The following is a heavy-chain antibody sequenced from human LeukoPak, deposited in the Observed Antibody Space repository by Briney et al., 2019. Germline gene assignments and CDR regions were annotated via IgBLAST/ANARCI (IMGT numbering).Heavy chain of an antibody. CDR3: ARRDGYNSYYFDY. CDR1: GFTFSDYY. CDR2: ISSSGSTI. V-gene: IGHV3-11*01. J-gene: IGHJ4*02. Sequence: GGSLRLSCAASGFTFSDYYMSWIRQAPGKGLEWVSYISSSGSTIYYADSVKGRFTISRDNAKNSLSLQMNSLRAEDTAVYYCARRDGYNSYYFDYWGQGTLVTVSS. D-gene: IGHD5-24*01.